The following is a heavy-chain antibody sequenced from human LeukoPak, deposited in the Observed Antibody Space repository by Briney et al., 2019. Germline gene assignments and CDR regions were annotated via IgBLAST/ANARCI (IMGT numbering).Heavy chain of an antibody. CDR1: GGSISSYY. CDR3: ARSVSAYGDYGNYYYMDV. Sequence: SETLSLTCTVSGGSISSYYWSWIRQPPGKGLEWIGYIYYSGGTNYNPSPKSRVTISVDTSKNQFSLKLSSVTAADTAVYYCARSVSAYGDYGNYYYMDVWGKGTTVTISS. CDR2: IYYSGGT. J-gene: IGHJ6*03. V-gene: IGHV4-59*01. D-gene: IGHD4-17*01.